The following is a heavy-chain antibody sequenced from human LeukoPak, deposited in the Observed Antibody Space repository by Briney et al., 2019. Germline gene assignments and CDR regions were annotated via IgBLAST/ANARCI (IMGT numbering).Heavy chain of an antibody. D-gene: IGHD3-16*02. Sequence: GESLKISCKGSGYSFTSYWIGWVRQVPGKGLEWMGIIYPGDSDTRYSPSFQGQVTISADKSISTAYLQWSSLKASDTAMYYCARPGGSYYDYVWGSYHPLDYWGQGTLVTVSS. CDR1: GYSFTSYW. CDR3: ARPGGSYYDYVWGSYHPLDY. V-gene: IGHV5-51*01. J-gene: IGHJ4*02. CDR2: IYPGDSDT.